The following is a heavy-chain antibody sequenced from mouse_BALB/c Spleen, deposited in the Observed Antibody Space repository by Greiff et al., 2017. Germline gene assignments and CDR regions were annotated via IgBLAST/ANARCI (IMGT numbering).Heavy chain of an antibody. Sequence: QVQLQQSGPELVKPGASVKMSCKASGYTFTSYYIHWVKQRPGQGLEWIGWIYPGDGSTKYNEKFKGKTTLTADKSSSTAYMLLSSLTSEDSAIYFCARGVSSYAMDYWGQGTSVTVSS. CDR1: GYTFTSYY. CDR3: ARGVSSYAMDY. V-gene: IGHV1S56*01. CDR2: IYPGDGST. J-gene: IGHJ4*01.